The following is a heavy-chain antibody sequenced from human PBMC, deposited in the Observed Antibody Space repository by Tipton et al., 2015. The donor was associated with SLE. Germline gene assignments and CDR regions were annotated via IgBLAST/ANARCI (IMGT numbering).Heavy chain of an antibody. J-gene: IGHJ4*02. CDR2: ISDSGSST. V-gene: IGHV3-23*01. Sequence: GSLRLSCAVSGFTFSGHAMSWVRQAPGKGLEWVSGISDSGSSTYYADSVKGRFTIARDNSKNTLYLQMNSLRAEDTAVYYCANKRTFHGGTDYYFDYWGQGTLVTVSS. CDR1: GFTFSGHA. D-gene: IGHD2-15*01. CDR3: ANKRTFHGGTDYYFDY.